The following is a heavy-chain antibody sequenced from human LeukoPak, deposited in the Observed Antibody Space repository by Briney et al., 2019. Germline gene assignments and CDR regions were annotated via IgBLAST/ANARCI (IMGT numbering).Heavy chain of an antibody. Sequence: PGGSLRLSCAAPGFTFSGYSLNWVRQAPGKGLEWVSYITRNSKTIYYADSVKGRFTISRDNAKKLLFLQMNSLRTEDTSVYYCATNGDYPFDSWGQGTLVTVSS. CDR1: GFTFSGYS. D-gene: IGHD4-17*01. V-gene: IGHV3-48*01. J-gene: IGHJ4*02. CDR3: ATNGDYPFDS. CDR2: ITRNSKTI.